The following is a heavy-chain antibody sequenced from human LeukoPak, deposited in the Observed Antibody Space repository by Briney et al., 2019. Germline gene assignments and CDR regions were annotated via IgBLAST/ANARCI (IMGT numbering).Heavy chain of an antibody. D-gene: IGHD3-22*01. CDR3: AKRTDTSGNRGGALDI. V-gene: IGHV3-23*01. CDR1: GFTFSSYS. J-gene: IGHJ3*02. CDR2: ISDSGSGT. Sequence: GGCLRLSCPASGFTFSSYSMSWVRQAPWKGLEWVSSISDSGSGTYYADSVKGRFTISRDNSKNTLYLQMNSLRAEDTAVYYCAKRTDTSGNRGGALDIWGQGTMVAVSS.